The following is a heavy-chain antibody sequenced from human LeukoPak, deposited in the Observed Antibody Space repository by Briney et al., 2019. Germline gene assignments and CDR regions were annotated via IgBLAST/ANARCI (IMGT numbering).Heavy chain of an antibody. Sequence: GGSLRLSCAASGFTFSSYSMNWIRQTPGKGLEWVSSISGSGEFIYYVDSVRGRFTISRDNGKNSLYPQMNSLRPEDTAVYYCARDDSHGYHFFDSWGQGTLVTVSS. CDR2: ISGSGEFI. CDR3: ARDDSHGYHFFDS. D-gene: IGHD3-22*01. V-gene: IGHV3-21*01. J-gene: IGHJ4*02. CDR1: GFTFSSYS.